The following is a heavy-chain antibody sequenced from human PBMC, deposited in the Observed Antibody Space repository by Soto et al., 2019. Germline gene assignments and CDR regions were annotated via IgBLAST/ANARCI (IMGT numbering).Heavy chain of an antibody. CDR3: VRDSGRGFYFDY. CDR2: IRNRPNSYTT. V-gene: IGHV3-72*01. CDR1: GFTFSDHY. Sequence: PGGSLRLSCAASGFTFSDHYMDWVRQAPGKGLEWVGRIRNRPNSYTTQYAASVKGRFAVLRDDSENLVYLQMNDRKTEDTAVYYCVRDSGRGFYFDYWGQGAQVTVSS. J-gene: IGHJ4*02. D-gene: IGHD3-10*01.